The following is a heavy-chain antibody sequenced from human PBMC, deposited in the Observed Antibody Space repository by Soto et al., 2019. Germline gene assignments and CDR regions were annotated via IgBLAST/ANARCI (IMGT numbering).Heavy chain of an antibody. Sequence: ASVKVSCKASGYTFTSYGISWVRQAPGQGLEWMGWISAYNGNTNYAQKLQGRVTMTTDTSTSTAYMELRSLRSDDTAVYYCARLGYCSSTSCYADMRFDPWGQGTLVTVSS. CDR2: ISAYNGNT. CDR1: GYTFTSYG. V-gene: IGHV1-18*01. CDR3: ARLGYCSSTSCYADMRFDP. J-gene: IGHJ5*02. D-gene: IGHD2-2*01.